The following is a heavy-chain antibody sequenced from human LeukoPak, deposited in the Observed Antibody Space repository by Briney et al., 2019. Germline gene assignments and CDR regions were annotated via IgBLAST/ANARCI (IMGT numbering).Heavy chain of an antibody. J-gene: IGHJ4*02. CDR2: ISYDRSKT. Sequence: GGSLRLSCAASGFNFSTYAMHWARQAPGKGLEWVGIISYDRSKTYYADPVKGRFTISRDNAKNKLYLQVNSLRTEDTAVYYCARDLQVAGLAGVGYWGQGTLVTVSS. D-gene: IGHD2-15*01. CDR3: ARDLQVAGLAGVGY. CDR1: GFNFSTYA. V-gene: IGHV3-30*04.